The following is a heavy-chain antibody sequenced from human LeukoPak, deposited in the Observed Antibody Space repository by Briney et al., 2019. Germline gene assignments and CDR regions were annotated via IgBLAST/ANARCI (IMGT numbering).Heavy chain of an antibody. CDR2: INHSGST. J-gene: IGHJ3*02. V-gene: IGHV4-34*01. D-gene: IGHD3-22*01. CDR3: ARADYYDSPPPYAFDI. Sequence: SETLSLTCAVYGGSFSGYYWSWIRQPPGKGLEWIGEINHSGSTNYNPSLKSRVTISVDTSKNQFSLKLSSVTAADTAVYYCARADYYDSPPPYAFDIWGRGTMVTVSS. CDR1: GGSFSGYY.